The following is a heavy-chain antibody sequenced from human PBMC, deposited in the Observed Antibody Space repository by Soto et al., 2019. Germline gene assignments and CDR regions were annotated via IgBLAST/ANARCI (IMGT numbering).Heavy chain of an antibody. D-gene: IGHD3-16*01. CDR2: IYYSGGT. Sequence: SETLSLTCTVSGGSISSSSYYWGWIRQPPGKGLECIGSIYYSGGTYYNPSLKSRVTISIDTSENQFSLKLASVTAADTAVYYCARSFWVGPYGMDVWGQGTTVTVSS. CDR1: GGSISSSSYY. CDR3: ARSFWVGPYGMDV. J-gene: IGHJ6*02. V-gene: IGHV4-39*07.